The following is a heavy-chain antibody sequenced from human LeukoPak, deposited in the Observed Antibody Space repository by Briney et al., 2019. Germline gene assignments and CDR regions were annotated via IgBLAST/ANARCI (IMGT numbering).Heavy chain of an antibody. CDR2: IIPIFGTA. V-gene: IGHV1-69*13. Sequence: SVKVSCKASGGTFSSYAISWERQAPGQGLEWMGGIIPIFGTANYAQKFQGRVTITADESTSTAYMELSSLRSEDTAVYYCARHPAPYYYDSSGYYYFDYWGQGTLVTVSS. J-gene: IGHJ4*02. D-gene: IGHD3-22*01. CDR1: GGTFSSYA. CDR3: ARHPAPYYYDSSGYYYFDY.